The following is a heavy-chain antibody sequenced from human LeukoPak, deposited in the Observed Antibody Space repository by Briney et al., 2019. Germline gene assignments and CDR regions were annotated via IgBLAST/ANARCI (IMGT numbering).Heavy chain of an antibody. CDR3: ARGRKQWLAYYFDY. V-gene: IGHV4-59*12. CDR2: IYYSGST. CDR1: GGSISSYY. D-gene: IGHD6-19*01. J-gene: IGHJ4*02. Sequence: PSETLSLTCTVSGGSISSYYWSWIRQPPGKGLEWIGYIYYSGSTNYNPSLKSRVTISVDTSKNQFSLKLSSVTAADTAVYYCARGRKQWLAYYFDYWGQGTLVTVSS.